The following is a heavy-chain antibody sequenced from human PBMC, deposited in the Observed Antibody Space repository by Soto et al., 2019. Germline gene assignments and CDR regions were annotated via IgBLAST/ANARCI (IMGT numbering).Heavy chain of an antibody. CDR1: GYSFTSYW. V-gene: IGHV5-10-1*01. J-gene: IGHJ6*02. CDR2: IDPSDSYT. Sequence: PGESLKISCQGSGYSFTSYWISWVRQMPGKGLEWMGRIDPSDSYTNYSPYFQGHVTISADKSISTAYLQWSSLKASDTAMYYCARLVWLPTPIAFRDEYYWGYYGMDVWGQGTTVTVSS. D-gene: IGHD5-12*01. CDR3: ARLVWLPTPIAFRDEYYWGYYGMDV.